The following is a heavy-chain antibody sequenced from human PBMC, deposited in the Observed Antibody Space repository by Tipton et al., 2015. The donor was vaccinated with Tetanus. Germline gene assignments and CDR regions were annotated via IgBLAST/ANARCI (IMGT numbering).Heavy chain of an antibody. D-gene: IGHD3-22*01. CDR1: GGSFSGYY. V-gene: IGHV4-34*01. Sequence: TLSLTCAVYGGSFSGYYWSWIRQPPGKGLEWIGEINHSGSTNYNPSLKSRVTISVDTSKNQFSLKLSSVTAADTAVYYCARGGPYYYDSSGYSAEYFQHWGQGTLVTVSS. CDR2: INHSGST. J-gene: IGHJ1*01. CDR3: ARGGPYYYDSSGYSAEYFQH.